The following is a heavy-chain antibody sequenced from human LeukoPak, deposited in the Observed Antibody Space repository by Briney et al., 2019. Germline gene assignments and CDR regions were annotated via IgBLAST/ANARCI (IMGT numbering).Heavy chain of an antibody. J-gene: IGHJ3*02. CDR1: GYTLTTYD. D-gene: IGHD2-21*02. CDR3: AREPAVGDSIHDAFDI. Sequence: ASVKVSCKASGYTLTTYDINWVRQAPGQGLEWMGWMNPNSGKTGYAQKFQDRITITRNTSISTAYMELSSLGSEDTAVYYCAREPAVGDSIHDAFDIWGQGTMVTVSS. V-gene: IGHV1-8*01. CDR2: MNPNSGKT.